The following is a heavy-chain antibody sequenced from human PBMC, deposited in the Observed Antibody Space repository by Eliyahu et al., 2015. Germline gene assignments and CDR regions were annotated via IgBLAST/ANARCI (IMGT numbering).Heavy chain of an antibody. V-gene: IGHV2-5*02. Sequence: QITLKESGPTLVKPTQTLTLTCTFSGFSLSTSGVGVGWIRQPPGKALEWLALIYWDDDKRYSPSLKSRLTITKDTSKNQVVLTMTNMDPVDTATYYCAHHQQLVPGGVVFDYWGQGTLVTVSS. CDR3: AHHQQLVPGGVVFDY. CDR2: IYWDDDK. D-gene: IGHD6-13*01. J-gene: IGHJ4*02. CDR1: GFSLSTSGVG.